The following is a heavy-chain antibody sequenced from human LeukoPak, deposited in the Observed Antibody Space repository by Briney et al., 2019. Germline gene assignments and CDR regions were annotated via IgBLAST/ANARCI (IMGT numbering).Heavy chain of an antibody. CDR1: GFTFSDYY. J-gene: IGHJ6*03. CDR2: ISSSGSTI. CDR3: ARDLKGWERYPNSSHYYYYYYYMDV. Sequence: GGSLRLSCAASGFTFSDYYMSWIRQAPGKGLEWVSYISSSGSTIYYADSVKGRFTISRDNAKNSLYLQMNSLRAEDTAVYYCARDLKGWERYPNSSHYYYYYYYMDVWGKGTTVTISS. V-gene: IGHV3-11*04. D-gene: IGHD1-26*01.